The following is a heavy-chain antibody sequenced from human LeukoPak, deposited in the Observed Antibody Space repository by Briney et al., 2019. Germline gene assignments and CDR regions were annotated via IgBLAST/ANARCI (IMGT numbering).Heavy chain of an antibody. CDR3: AASIPPAS. Sequence: GSLRPSCAASGFPFSSYAMHWVRQAPGKGLEWVAGISFDGTNKYYADSVKGRFTISRDNSKNTLYLQMNSLRAEDTAVYYCAASIPPASWGRGTLVPVSS. J-gene: IGHJ5*02. CDR2: ISFDGTNK. V-gene: IGHV3-30*04. D-gene: IGHD2-21*01. CDR1: GFPFSSYA.